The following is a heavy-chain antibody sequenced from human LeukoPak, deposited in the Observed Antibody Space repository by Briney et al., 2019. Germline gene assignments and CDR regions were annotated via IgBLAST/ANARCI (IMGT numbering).Heavy chain of an antibody. J-gene: IGHJ4*02. CDR3: ARHRSDGTYPLDY. V-gene: IGHV4-4*07. D-gene: IGHD1-26*01. CDR1: GASISSYY. CDR2: GSTSGST. Sequence: SETLSLTCTVSGASISSYYWSWIRQPAGKGLEWIGRGSTSGSTNYNPSLKSRVTMSVDTSKNQFSLKLTSVTAADTAVYYCARHRSDGTYPLDYWGQGALVTVSS.